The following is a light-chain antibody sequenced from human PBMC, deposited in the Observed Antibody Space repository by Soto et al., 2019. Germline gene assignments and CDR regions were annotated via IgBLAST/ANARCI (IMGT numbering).Light chain of an antibody. J-gene: IGLJ2*01. CDR1: SSNIGAGYN. CDR3: SSYTSSSVV. CDR2: GNT. V-gene: IGLV1-40*01. Sequence: QSVLTQPPSVSGAPGQRVTVSCTGSSSNIGAGYNVHWYQQLPRTAPKLLIYGNTNRPSGVPDRFSGSRSGTSASLAITGLQADDEADYYCSSYTSSSVVFGGGTQLTVL.